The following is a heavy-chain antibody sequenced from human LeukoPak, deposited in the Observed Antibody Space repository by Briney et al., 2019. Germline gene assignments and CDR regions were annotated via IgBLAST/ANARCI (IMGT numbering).Heavy chain of an antibody. CDR1: GGSISSSSYY. D-gene: IGHD3-22*01. J-gene: IGHJ4*02. CDR3: ATPILNYYDSSGYYY. V-gene: IGHV4-39*01. Sequence: SETLSLTCTVSGGSISSSSYYWGWIRQPPGKGLEWIGSIYYSGSTYYNPSLKSRVTISVDTSKNQFSLKLSSVTAADTAVYYCATPILNYYDSSGYYYWGQGTLVTVSS. CDR2: IYYSGST.